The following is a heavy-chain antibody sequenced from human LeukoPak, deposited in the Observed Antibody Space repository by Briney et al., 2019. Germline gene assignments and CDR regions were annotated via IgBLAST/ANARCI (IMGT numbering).Heavy chain of an antibody. V-gene: IGHV3-23*01. CDR1: GFTFSSYA. CDR2: ISGSGGST. J-gene: IGHJ4*02. Sequence: LAGGSLRLSCAASGFTFSSYAMSWVRQAPGKGLEWVSAISGSGGSTYYADSVKGRFTISRDNSKNTLYLQMNSLRAEDTAVYYCAKAPAARYSFFDYRGQGTLVTVSS. CDR3: AKAPAARYSFFDY. D-gene: IGHD2-21*01.